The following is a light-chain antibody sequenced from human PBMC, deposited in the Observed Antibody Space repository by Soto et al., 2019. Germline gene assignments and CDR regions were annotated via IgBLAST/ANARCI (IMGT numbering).Light chain of an antibody. J-gene: IGKJ1*01. CDR3: QQYSNWPKT. V-gene: IGKV3-15*01. Sequence: EIVMTQSPATLSLSPGERATLSCRASQSVSSNLAWYQQKPGQAPRLLIYGASTRATGIPARFSGSGSGTEFTLTINSLQSEDFAVYYWQQYSNWPKTFGQGTKVEI. CDR1: QSVSSN. CDR2: GAS.